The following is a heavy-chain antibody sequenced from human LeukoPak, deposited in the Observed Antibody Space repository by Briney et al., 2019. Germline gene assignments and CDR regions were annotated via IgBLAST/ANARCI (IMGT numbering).Heavy chain of an antibody. V-gene: IGHV5-51*01. D-gene: IGHD6-19*01. Sequence: HGEPLKISCKASGYIFTSYWIAWVRQMPGKGLEWMGSIYPGDSDIRYSPSFQGQVTISADKSISTAYLQWSSLKASDTAMFYCARHEGGSGWYWGQGTLVTVSS. J-gene: IGHJ4*02. CDR2: IYPGDSDI. CDR1: GYIFTSYW. CDR3: ARHEGGSGWY.